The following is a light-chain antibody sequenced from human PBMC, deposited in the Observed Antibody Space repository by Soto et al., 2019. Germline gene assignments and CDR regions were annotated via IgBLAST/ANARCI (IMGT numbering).Light chain of an antibody. Sequence: QSVLTQPPSASGTPGQRVSISCSGSSSNIGSSDVYWYQQLPGTAPKLLIYENNRQPSGVPDRFSGSKSGTSASLAISGLRSEDEAAYYCATWDDSLSGPVFGGGTKLTVL. CDR2: ENN. V-gene: IGLV1-47*01. CDR3: ATWDDSLSGPV. CDR1: SSNIGSSD. J-gene: IGLJ2*01.